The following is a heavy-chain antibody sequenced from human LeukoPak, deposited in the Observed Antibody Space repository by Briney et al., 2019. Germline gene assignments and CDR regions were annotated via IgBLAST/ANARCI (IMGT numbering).Heavy chain of an antibody. J-gene: IGHJ4*02. Sequence: PTETLSLTCAVSGYSISSGYYWGWIRQPPGKGLEWIANIYHSGTTYYNPSLKSRVTISVDTSKNQFSLRLSSVTATDTAVYYCARTDWLSTYFDYWGQGTLATVSS. CDR2: IYHSGTT. V-gene: IGHV4-38-2*01. CDR3: ARTDWLSTYFDY. D-gene: IGHD3-9*01. CDR1: GYSISSGYY.